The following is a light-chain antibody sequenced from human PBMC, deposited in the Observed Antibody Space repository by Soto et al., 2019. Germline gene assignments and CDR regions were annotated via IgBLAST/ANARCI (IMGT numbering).Light chain of an antibody. J-gene: IGKJ4*01. CDR3: QQHSNYPIT. CDR2: RAS. CDR1: RNIGSW. V-gene: IGKV1-5*03. Sequence: DIQMTQSPSTLSASVGDRVTITCRASRNIGSWLAWYQQKAGKAPNLLIYRASILETGVPSRFTGSASGTECTLTISSLQPDDFATYYCQQHSNYPITFGGGTKVE.